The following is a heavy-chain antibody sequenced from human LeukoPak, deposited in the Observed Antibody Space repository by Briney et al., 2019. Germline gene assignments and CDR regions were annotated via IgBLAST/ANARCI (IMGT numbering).Heavy chain of an antibody. CDR3: ARVSYSGSSRGLDY. CDR1: GYTFTGYY. D-gene: IGHD1-26*01. CDR2: INPNSGGT. Sequence: ASVTVSCKASGYTFTGYYMHWVRQAPGQGLEWMGWINPNSGGTNYAQKFQGRVTMTRDTSISTAYMELSRLRSDDTAVYYCARVSYSGSSRGLDYWGQGTLVTVSS. V-gene: IGHV1-2*02. J-gene: IGHJ4*02.